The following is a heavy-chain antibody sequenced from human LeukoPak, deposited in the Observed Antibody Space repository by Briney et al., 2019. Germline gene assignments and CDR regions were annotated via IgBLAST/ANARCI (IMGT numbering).Heavy chain of an antibody. J-gene: IGHJ4*02. V-gene: IGHV4-34*01. Sequence: SETLSLTCTVSGGSISSYYWSWIRQPPGKGLEWIGEINHRGSTNYNPSLKSRVTISVDTSKNQFSLKLSSVTAADTAVYYCARYSYGKFDYWGQGTLVTVSS. CDR1: GGSISSYY. CDR2: INHRGST. D-gene: IGHD5-18*01. CDR3: ARYSYGKFDY.